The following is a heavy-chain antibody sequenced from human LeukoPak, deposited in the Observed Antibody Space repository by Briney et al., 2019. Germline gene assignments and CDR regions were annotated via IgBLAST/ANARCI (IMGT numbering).Heavy chain of an antibody. CDR2: IYPGDSDT. V-gene: IGHV5-51*01. CDR3: ARRPGDY. D-gene: IGHD3-16*01. Sequence: PGASLQISCQGSGCSFTRYWIGWVRPVPGKGLEGMGIIYPGDSDTIYSPSFQGQVTISADKSISTAYLQLSSLKASDTAMYYCARRPGDYWGQGTLVTVSS. J-gene: IGHJ4*02. CDR1: GCSFTRYW.